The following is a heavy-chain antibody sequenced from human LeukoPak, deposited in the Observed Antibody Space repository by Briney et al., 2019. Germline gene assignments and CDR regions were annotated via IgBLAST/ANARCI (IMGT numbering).Heavy chain of an antibody. V-gene: IGHV3-23*01. CDR2: ISGSGGST. CDR3: ANSKGPYGDYGF. Sequence: QTGGSLRLSCAASGFTFSSYAMSWVRQAPGKGLEWVSAISGSGGSTYYADSVKGRFTISRDNSKITLYLQMNSLRAEDTAVYYCANSKGPYGDYGFWGQGTLVTVSS. J-gene: IGHJ4*02. CDR1: GFTFSSYA. D-gene: IGHD4-17*01.